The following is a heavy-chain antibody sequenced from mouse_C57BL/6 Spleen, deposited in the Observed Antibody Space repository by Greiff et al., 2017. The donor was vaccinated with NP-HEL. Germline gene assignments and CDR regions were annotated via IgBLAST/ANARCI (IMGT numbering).Heavy chain of an antibody. Sequence: QVQLQQPGAELVMPGASVKLSCKASGYTFTSYWMHWVKQRPGQGLEWIGEIDPSDSYTNYNQKFKGKSTLTVEKSSSTAYLQLSSLTSEDSAVYYCARPGTGGFAYWGQGPLVTVSS. V-gene: IGHV1-69*01. J-gene: IGHJ3*01. CDR1: GYTFTSYW. CDR3: ARPGTGGFAY. D-gene: IGHD3-3*01. CDR2: IDPSDSYT.